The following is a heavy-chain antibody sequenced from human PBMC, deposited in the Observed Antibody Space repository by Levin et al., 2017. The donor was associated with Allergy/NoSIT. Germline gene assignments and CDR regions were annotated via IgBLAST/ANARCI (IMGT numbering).Heavy chain of an antibody. J-gene: IGHJ4*02. CDR1: GFTFNKHA. Sequence: TGGSLRLSCAASGFTFNKHAMHWVRQAPGKGLEWLAVIWYDGRNKYYADSVNGRFNISRDNSKNTLYLQMNSLRAEDTAVYYCARDQTLLLDALWSIDSWGQGTLVTVSS. CDR2: IWYDGRNK. CDR3: ARDQTLLLDALWSIDS. D-gene: IGHD2-15*01. V-gene: IGHV3-33*01.